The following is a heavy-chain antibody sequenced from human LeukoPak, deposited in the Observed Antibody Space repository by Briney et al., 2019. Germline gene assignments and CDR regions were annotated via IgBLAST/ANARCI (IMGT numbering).Heavy chain of an antibody. CDR2: ISSSSSYI. CDR1: GFTFSSYS. Sequence: GGSLRLSCAASGFTFSSYSMNWVRQAPGKGLEWVSSISSSSSYIYYADSVKGRFTISRDNAKNSLYLQMNSLRAEDTAVYYCARGIAAADTCFDYWGQGTLVTDSS. D-gene: IGHD6-13*01. CDR3: ARGIAAADTCFDY. V-gene: IGHV3-21*01. J-gene: IGHJ4*02.